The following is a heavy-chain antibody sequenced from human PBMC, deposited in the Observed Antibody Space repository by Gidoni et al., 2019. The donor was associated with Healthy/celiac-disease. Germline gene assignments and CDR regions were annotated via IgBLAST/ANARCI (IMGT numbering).Heavy chain of an antibody. D-gene: IGHD3-16*02. CDR2: ISWDGGST. CDR1: GFTFDDYT. Sequence: EVQLVESGGVVVQPGGSLRLSCAASGFTFDDYTMHWVRQAPGKGLEWVSLISWDGGSTYYADSVKGRFTISRDNSKNSLYLQMNSLRTEDTALYYCAKDGVITFGGVIVTFFDYWGQGTLVTVSS. V-gene: IGHV3-43*01. CDR3: AKDGVITFGGVIVTFFDY. J-gene: IGHJ4*02.